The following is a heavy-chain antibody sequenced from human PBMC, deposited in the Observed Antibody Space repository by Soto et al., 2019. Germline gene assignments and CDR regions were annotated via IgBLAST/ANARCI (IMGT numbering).Heavy chain of an antibody. D-gene: IGHD6-13*01. CDR1: GGYINSGGYY. J-gene: IGHJ4*02. V-gene: IGHV4-31*03. CDR3: ARAYGQSGSRSSWVCDS. CDR2: IDYSGSN. Sequence: QVHLQESGPGLLKPSQTLSLICTFAGGYINSGGYYWSWIRQHPEKGLQWLGYIDYSGSNYYNPFLRSRVTISAGASENKCSLKLSSVTAADTAVYFCARAYGQSGSRSSWVCDSWGKGTLVNVSS.